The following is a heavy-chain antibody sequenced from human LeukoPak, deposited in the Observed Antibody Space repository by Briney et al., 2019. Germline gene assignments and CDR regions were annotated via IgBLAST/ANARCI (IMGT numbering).Heavy chain of an antibody. CDR2: IYHSGNT. CDR3: ARTTPMSTIHY. J-gene: IGHJ4*02. D-gene: IGHD5-18*01. CDR1: GYSISSGYY. V-gene: IGHV4-38-2*01. Sequence: SETLSLTCAVSGYSISSGYYWGWIRQPPGKGLEWIGSIYHSGNTYYNPFLKSRVTISVDTSKNQFFLKVTSVTAADAAVYYCARTTPMSTIHYWGQGTLVTVSS.